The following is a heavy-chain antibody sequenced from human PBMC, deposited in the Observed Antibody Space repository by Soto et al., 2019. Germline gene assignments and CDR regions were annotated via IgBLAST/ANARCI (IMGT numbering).Heavy chain of an antibody. J-gene: IGHJ5*02. D-gene: IGHD2-15*01. CDR1: GGSISSSSYY. CDR2: IYYSGST. Sequence: SETLSLTCTVSGGSISSSSYYWGWIRQPPGKGLEWIGSIYYSGSTYYNPSLKSRVTISVDTSKNQFSLKLSSVTAADTAVYYCARNKDTRRPFDPWGQGTLVTVSS. V-gene: IGHV4-39*01. CDR3: ARNKDTRRPFDP.